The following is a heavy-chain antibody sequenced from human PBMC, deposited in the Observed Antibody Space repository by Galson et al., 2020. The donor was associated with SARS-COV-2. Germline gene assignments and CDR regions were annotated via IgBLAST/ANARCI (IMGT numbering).Heavy chain of an antibody. CDR3: ARIPGYCLSTICQDLDPFEI. J-gene: IGHJ3*02. CDR1: GFSLNTNGVR. CDR2: IDWDDDT. D-gene: IGHD2-2*01. Sequence: SGPTLVKPTQTLTLTCTFSGFSLNTNGVRVSWIRQPPGKALEWLARIDWDDDTFYSTSLKTRLTISKDTSKNQVVLTMANLDPVDTATYYCARIPGYCLSTICQDLDPFEIWGQGTMVTVSP. V-gene: IGHV2-70*04.